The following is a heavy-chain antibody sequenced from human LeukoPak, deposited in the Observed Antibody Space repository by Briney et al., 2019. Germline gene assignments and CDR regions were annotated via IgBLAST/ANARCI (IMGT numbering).Heavy chain of an antibody. V-gene: IGHV4-59*08. Sequence: SETLSLTCTVSGGSISSHFWSWIRQPPGKGLEWIGYMLYSGSTNYNPSLKSRATISVDTPKNQFSLKLSSVTAADTAVYYCARRDCSGGSCPGAYFDYWGQGTQVTVSS. CDR3: ARRDCSGGSCPGAYFDY. CDR1: GGSISSHF. D-gene: IGHD2-15*01. J-gene: IGHJ4*02. CDR2: MLYSGST.